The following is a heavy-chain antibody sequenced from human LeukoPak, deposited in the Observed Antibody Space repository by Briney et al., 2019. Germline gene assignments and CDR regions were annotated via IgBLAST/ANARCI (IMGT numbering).Heavy chain of an antibody. CDR3: AKDRHYYDSSGYYYWNFDL. CDR1: GFTFSSYA. Sequence: GGSLRLSCAASGFTFSSYAMSWVRQAPGKGLEWVSAISGSGGSTYYADSVKGRFTISRDNSKNALYLQMNSLRAEDTAVYYCAKDRHYYDSSGYYYWNFDLWGRGTLVTVSS. CDR2: ISGSGGST. D-gene: IGHD3-22*01. J-gene: IGHJ2*01. V-gene: IGHV3-23*01.